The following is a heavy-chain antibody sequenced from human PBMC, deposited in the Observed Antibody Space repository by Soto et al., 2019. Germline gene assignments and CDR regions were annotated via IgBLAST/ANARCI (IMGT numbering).Heavy chain of an antibody. J-gene: IGHJ4*02. CDR3: ARPGVEMATISYFDS. Sequence: GGSLRLSCSASGFTFGDYSMSWFRQAPGKGLEWVGLIRSKAYDGAPEYDASVRGRFTISRDDSNNIAYLRMNSLKTEYTAVYYCARPGVEMATISYFDSWGQGTLVTVSS. V-gene: IGHV3-49*03. CDR1: GFTFGDYS. D-gene: IGHD5-12*01. CDR2: IRSKAYDGAP.